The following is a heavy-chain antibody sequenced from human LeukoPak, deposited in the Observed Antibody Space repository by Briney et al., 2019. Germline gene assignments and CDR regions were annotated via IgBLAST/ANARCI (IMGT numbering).Heavy chain of an antibody. V-gene: IGHV1-46*01. CDR3: ARAYYYDSSGYYPGGDY. CDR1: GYTFTSYY. CDR2: INPSGGST. Sequence: ASVKVSCKAPGYTFTSYYMHWVRQAPGQGLEWMGIINPSGGSTSYAQKFQGRVTMTRDTSTSTVYMQLSSLRSEDTAVYYCARAYYYDSSGYYPGGDYWGQGTLVTVSS. J-gene: IGHJ4*02. D-gene: IGHD3-22*01.